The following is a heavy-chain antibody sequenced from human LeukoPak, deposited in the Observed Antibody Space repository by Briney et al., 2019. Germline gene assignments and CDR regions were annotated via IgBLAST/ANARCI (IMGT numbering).Heavy chain of an antibody. CDR2: ISWNSGSI. V-gene: IGHV3-9*01. D-gene: IGHD3-10*01. CDR3: AKDRVGYYGSGSYTNFDY. CDR1: GFTFDDYA. J-gene: IGHJ4*02. Sequence: PGGSLRLSCAASGFTFDDYAMHWVRQAPGKGLEWVSGISWNSGSIGYADSVKGRFTISRDNAKNSLYLQMNSLRAEDTALYYCAKDRVGYYGSGSYTNFDYWGQGTLVTVSS.